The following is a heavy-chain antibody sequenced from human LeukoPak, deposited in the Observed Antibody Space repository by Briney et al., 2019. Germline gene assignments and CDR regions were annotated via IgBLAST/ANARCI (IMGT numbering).Heavy chain of an antibody. CDR2: IYTSGST. J-gene: IGHJ4*02. V-gene: IGHV4-4*07. CDR3: ARQLRPARVGSTVFDY. D-gene: IGHD1-26*01. Sequence: PSETLSLTCTVSGGSISSYYWSWIRQPAGKGLEWIGRIYTSGSTNYNPSLKSRVTISVDTSKNQFSLKLSSVTAADTAVYYCARQLRPARVGSTVFDYWGQGTLVTVSS. CDR1: GGSISSYY.